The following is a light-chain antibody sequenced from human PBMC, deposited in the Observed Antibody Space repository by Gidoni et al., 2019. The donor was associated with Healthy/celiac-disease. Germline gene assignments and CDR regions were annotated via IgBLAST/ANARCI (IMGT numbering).Light chain of an antibody. V-gene: IGKV1-27*01. CDR1: QGISNY. J-gene: IGKJ1*01. CDR3: QKYNSEALPA. Sequence: DIQMTQSPSSLSASVGDRVTITCRASQGISNYLAWYQQKPGKVPKLLIYAASTLQSGVPSRFSGSGSGTDFTLTISSLQPEDVATYYCQKYNSEALPAFGQGTKVEIK. CDR2: AAS.